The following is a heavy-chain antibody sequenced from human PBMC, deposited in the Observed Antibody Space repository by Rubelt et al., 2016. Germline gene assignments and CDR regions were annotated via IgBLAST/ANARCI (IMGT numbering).Heavy chain of an antibody. CDR3: AKHSSWDFDL. Sequence: QVQLQESGPGLVKPSETLSLICTVSGGSISSSYWSWIRQPPGKGLEWIGYIYYSGTTNYNPSFRSRVTISVDPSKKQVSREVGSVTAVDPAVYDCAKHSSWDFDLWGRGTLVTVSS. CDR2: IYYSGTT. CDR1: GGSISSSY. J-gene: IGHJ2*01. V-gene: IGHV4-59*08.